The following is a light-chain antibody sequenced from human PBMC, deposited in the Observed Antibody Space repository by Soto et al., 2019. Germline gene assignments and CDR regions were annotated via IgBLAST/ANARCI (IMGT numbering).Light chain of an antibody. CDR3: QQYNDWWT. CDR2: GAS. CDR1: QSVSTN. V-gene: IGKV3-15*01. J-gene: IGKJ1*01. Sequence: EIVMTQSPATLSVSPGERATLSCRASQSVSTNLTWYQQKPGQAPRLLIYGASTRATGIPARFSGSGSGTEFTLPIPSLQSEDFAVYYCQQYNDWWTFGQGTKVEIK.